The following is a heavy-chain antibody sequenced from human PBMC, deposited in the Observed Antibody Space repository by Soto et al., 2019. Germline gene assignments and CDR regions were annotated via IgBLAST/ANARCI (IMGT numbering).Heavy chain of an antibody. V-gene: IGHV4-61*05. CDR1: GGSIISSSYY. CDR2: IYYSGST. J-gene: IGHJ5*02. D-gene: IGHD3-3*01. Sequence: SETLSLTCTVSGGSIISSSYYWGWLRQPPGKGLVWIWYIYYSGSTNYIPSLKSRVTISVDTSKNQFSLKLSSVTAADTAVYYFAMYYDFWSGYGRTNWFDPWGQGTLVTVSS. CDR3: AMYYDFWSGYGRTNWFDP.